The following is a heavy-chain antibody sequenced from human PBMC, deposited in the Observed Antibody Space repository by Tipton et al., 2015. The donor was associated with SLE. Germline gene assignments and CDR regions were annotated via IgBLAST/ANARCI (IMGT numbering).Heavy chain of an antibody. CDR2: IYYSGST. D-gene: IGHD6-13*01. CDR1: GGSISSSSYY. Sequence: TLSLTCTVSGGSISSSSYYWGWIRQPPGKGLEWIGNIYYSGSTYYNPSLKSRVTISVDTSKNQFSLKLSSVTAADTAVYYCAREYSSSWYFDYWGQGTLVTVPS. CDR3: AREYSSSWYFDY. V-gene: IGHV4-39*07. J-gene: IGHJ4*02.